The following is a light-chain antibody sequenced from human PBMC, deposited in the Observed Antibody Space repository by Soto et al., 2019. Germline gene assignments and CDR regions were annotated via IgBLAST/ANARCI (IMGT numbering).Light chain of an antibody. CDR3: EPCALTSFT. J-gene: IGKJ3*01. CDR1: QSIARSY. CDR2: GAT. Sequence: EIVLTQSPGTLSLSPGERATLSCRASQSIARSYIVGYQQKPGQAPRLLIYGATNRASGIPDRFSGSGSWTDFVLAISRLEPDAVAVDYCEPCALTSFTFGPGTKVYIK. V-gene: IGKV3-20*01.